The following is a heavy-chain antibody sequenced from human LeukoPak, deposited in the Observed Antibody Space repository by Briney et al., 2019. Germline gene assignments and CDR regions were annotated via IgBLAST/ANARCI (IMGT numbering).Heavy chain of an antibody. J-gene: IGHJ3*01. V-gene: IGHV3-7*01. CDR3: ARDPYDRGGYGAFDL. CDR2: IKEDESEK. CDR1: GCTFSTYW. Sequence: GGSLRLSCAASGCTFSTYWMTWVRQAPGQGLEWVASIKEDESEKNYVDSVKGRFNISRDNARNSLYLQMNSVRVEDTALYYCARDPYDRGGYGAFDLWGQGSMVTVSS. D-gene: IGHD3-22*01.